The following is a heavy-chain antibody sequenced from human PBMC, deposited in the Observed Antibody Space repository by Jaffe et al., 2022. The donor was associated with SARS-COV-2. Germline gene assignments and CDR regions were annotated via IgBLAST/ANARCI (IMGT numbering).Heavy chain of an antibody. J-gene: IGHJ6*02. CDR2: TYYRSKWYY. CDR3: ARGWGVEKSSMNI. D-gene: IGHD3-16*01. V-gene: IGHV6-1*01. Sequence: QVQLQESGPGLVKPSQTLSLTCVISGDSVSSNSAAWNWIRQSPSRGLEWLGRTYYRSKWYYDYAVSVKSRITINPDTSKNQFTLQLNSVIPEDTAVYYCARGWGVEKSSMNIWGQGTSVTVSS. CDR1: GDSVSSNSAA.